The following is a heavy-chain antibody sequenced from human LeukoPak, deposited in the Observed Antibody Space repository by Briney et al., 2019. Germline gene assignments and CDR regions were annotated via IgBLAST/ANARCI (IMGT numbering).Heavy chain of an antibody. CDR2: ISYDGSNK. Sequence: GGSLRLSCAASGFTFSSYAMHWVRQAPGKGLEWVAVISYDGSNKYYADPVKGRFTISRDNSKNTLYLQMNSLRAEDTAVYYCARGACCGGDCYNAFDIWGQGTMVTVSS. V-gene: IGHV3-30*04. J-gene: IGHJ3*02. D-gene: IGHD2-21*02. CDR3: ARGACCGGDCYNAFDI. CDR1: GFTFSSYA.